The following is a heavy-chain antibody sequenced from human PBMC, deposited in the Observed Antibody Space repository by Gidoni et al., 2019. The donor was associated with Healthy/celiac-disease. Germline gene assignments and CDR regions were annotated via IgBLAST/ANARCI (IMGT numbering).Heavy chain of an antibody. CDR2: ISSNGGST. J-gene: IGHJ2*01. V-gene: IGHV3-64*01. D-gene: IGHD4-17*01. CDR1: GFTFSSYA. CDR3: ARDHDYGDYVQWYFDL. Sequence: EVQLVESGGGLVQPGGSLRLSCAASGFTFSSYAMHWVRQAPGKGLEYVSAISSNGGSTYYANSVKGRFTISRDNSKNTLYLQMGSLRAEDMAVYYCARDHDYGDYVQWYFDLWGRGTLVTVSS.